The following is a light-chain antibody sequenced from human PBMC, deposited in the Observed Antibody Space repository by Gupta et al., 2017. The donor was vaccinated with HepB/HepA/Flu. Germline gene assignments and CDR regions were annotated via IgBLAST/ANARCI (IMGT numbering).Light chain of an antibody. J-gene: IGKJ1*01. CDR1: QSVSDSQ. CDR3: QQDYSSTWT. Sequence: EIVLTQSPGTLSLSPGERATLSCRTSQSVSDSQLAWYQQKPGQAPRLLIYAVSSRATGIPDRVSGSGSGTDFTLTISSLKPEDFAVYYCQQDYSSTWTFGPGTKVEIK. V-gene: IGKV3-20*01. CDR2: AVS.